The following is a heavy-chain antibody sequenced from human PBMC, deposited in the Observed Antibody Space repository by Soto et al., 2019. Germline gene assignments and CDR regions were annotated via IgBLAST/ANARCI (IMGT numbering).Heavy chain of an antibody. Sequence: SQTLSLTCAISGDSVSSNSAAWNWIRQSPSRGLEWLGRTYYRSKWYNDYAVSVKSRITINPDTCKNQFSLQLNSVTPEDTAVYYCARVVVPAAIWGYNWFDPWGQGTLVTVSS. CDR1: GDSVSSNSAA. J-gene: IGHJ5*02. V-gene: IGHV6-1*01. CDR2: TYYRSKWYN. CDR3: ARVVVPAAIWGYNWFDP. D-gene: IGHD2-2*01.